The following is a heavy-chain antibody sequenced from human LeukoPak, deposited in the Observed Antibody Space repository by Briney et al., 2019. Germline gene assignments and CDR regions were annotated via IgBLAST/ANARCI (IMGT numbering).Heavy chain of an antibody. J-gene: IGHJ4*02. CDR3: AKGSTMVRGYYFDY. CDR1: GFTFSSYA. D-gene: IGHD3-10*01. CDR2: ISGSGGST. V-gene: IGHV3-23*01. Sequence: GGSLRLFCAASGFTFSSYAMSWVRQAPGKGLEWVSAISGSGGSTYYADSVKGRFTISRDNSKNTLYLQMNSLRAEDTAVYYCAKGSTMVRGYYFDYWGQGTLVTVSS.